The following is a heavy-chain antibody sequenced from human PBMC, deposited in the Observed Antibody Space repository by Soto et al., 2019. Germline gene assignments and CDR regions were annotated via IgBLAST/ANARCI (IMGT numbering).Heavy chain of an antibody. CDR3: VRDSPIGSTYSGYDGIDY. CDR2: IIPLLDIT. D-gene: IGHD5-12*01. J-gene: IGHJ4*02. Sequence: ASVKVSCKASGGTFSNDIITWVRQAPGQGLEWMGRIIPLLDITNYAQKFQGRVTITADKSTSTAYMELNSLRSEDTAVYYCVRDSPIGSTYSGYDGIDYWGQGTLVTVSS. CDR1: GGTFSNDI. V-gene: IGHV1-69*04.